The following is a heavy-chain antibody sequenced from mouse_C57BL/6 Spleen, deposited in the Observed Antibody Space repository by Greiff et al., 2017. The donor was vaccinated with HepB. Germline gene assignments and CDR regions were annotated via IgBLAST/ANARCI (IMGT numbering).Heavy chain of an antibody. J-gene: IGHJ3*01. CDR3: AKSGGTGHWFAY. D-gene: IGHD1-1*02. CDR1: GYTFTGYW. Sequence: QVQLQQSGAELMKPGASVKLSCKASGYTFTGYWIDWVKQRPGHGLEWIGEILPGSGSTNYNEKFKGKATFTADTSSNTAYMQLSSLTTEDSADYSCAKSGGTGHWFAYWGQGTLVTVSA. CDR2: ILPGSGST. V-gene: IGHV1-9*01.